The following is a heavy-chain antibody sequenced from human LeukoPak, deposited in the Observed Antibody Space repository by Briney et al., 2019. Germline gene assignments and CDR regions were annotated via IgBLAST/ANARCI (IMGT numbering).Heavy chain of an antibody. CDR1: GYTFTCYY. D-gene: IGHD3-10*01. J-gene: IGHJ4*02. CDR3: ARAPPISGHDY. CDR2: INPNSGGT. V-gene: IGHV1-2*02. Sequence: ASVKVSCKASGYTFTCYYMHWVRQAPGQGLEWMGWINPNSGGTNYAQKFQGRVTMTRDTSISTAYMELSSLRSEDTAVYYCARAPPISGHDYWGQGTLVTVSS.